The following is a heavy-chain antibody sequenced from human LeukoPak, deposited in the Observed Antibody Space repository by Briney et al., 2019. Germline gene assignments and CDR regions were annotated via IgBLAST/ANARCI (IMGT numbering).Heavy chain of an antibody. V-gene: IGHV1-69*01. CDR2: ILPIFGTA. J-gene: IGHJ3*02. D-gene: IGHD2-2*01. CDR1: GGTFSSYA. Sequence: GSSVKVSCKASGGTFSSYAISWVRQAPGQGLEWMGGILPIFGTANYAQKFQGRVTITADESTSTAYMELSSLRSEDTAVYYCRLIYCNSTSCNGPDAFDIWGLGTKVTVSS. CDR3: RLIYCNSTSCNGPDAFDI.